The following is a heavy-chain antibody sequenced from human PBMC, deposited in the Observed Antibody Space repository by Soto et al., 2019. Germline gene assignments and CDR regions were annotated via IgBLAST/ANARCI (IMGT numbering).Heavy chain of an antibody. D-gene: IGHD2-15*01. CDR2: ISSSSSYI. CDR1: GFTFSSYS. J-gene: IGHJ6*02. CDR3: ARDKEIVVVVAATPDYYYYGMDV. V-gene: IGHV3-21*01. Sequence: GGSLRLSCAASGFTFSSYSMNWVRQAPGKGLEWVSSISSSSSYIYYADSVKGRFTISRDNAKNSLYLQMNSLRAEDTAVYYCARDKEIVVVVAATPDYYYYGMDVWGQGTTVTVSS.